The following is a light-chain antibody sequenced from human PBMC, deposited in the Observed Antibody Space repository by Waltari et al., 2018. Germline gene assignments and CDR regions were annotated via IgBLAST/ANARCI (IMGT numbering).Light chain of an antibody. CDR2: AVS. CDR3: QQTYSSLS. Sequence: DIQMTQSPSSLSASVGDRVTITCRASQSISNHLNWYQQKPGKAPKLLIYAVSSLQSGVLSRFSGSGSGTDFTLTNASLQPEELATYYCQQTYSSLSFGGGTKVEIK. V-gene: IGKV1-39*01. CDR1: QSISNH. J-gene: IGKJ4*01.